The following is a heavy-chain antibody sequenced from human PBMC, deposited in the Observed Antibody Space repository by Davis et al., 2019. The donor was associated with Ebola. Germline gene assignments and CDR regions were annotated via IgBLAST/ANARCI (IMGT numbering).Heavy chain of an antibody. CDR3: ARDRSHYYGSGRFYYYGVDV. Sequence: PGGSLRLSCAASGFTFDDYAMSWVRQAPGKGLEWVSGINWNGGSAGYVDSVKGRFTISRDNAKDSLYLQMNSLRTEDTAVYYCARDRSHYYGSGRFYYYGVDVWGQGTTVTVSS. CDR2: INWNGGSA. J-gene: IGHJ6*02. V-gene: IGHV3-20*04. D-gene: IGHD3-10*01. CDR1: GFTFDDYA.